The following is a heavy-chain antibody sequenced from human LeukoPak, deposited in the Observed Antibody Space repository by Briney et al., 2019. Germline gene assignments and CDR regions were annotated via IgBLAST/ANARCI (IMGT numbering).Heavy chain of an antibody. J-gene: IGHJ4*02. CDR1: GGSISSYY. Sequence: PSETLSLTCTVSGGSISSYYWSWIRQPPGKGLEWIGYIYYSGSTNYNPSLKSRVTISVDTSKNQFSLKLSSVTAADTAVYYCASSGVNYDILTGSINGFDYWGQGTLVTVSS. CDR3: ASSGVNYDILTGSINGFDY. V-gene: IGHV4-59*08. D-gene: IGHD3-9*01. CDR2: IYYSGST.